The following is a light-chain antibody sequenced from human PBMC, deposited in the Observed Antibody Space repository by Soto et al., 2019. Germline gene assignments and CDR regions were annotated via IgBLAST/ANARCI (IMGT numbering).Light chain of an antibody. CDR3: QQYNNWPPIT. CDR2: GAS. Sequence: EIVMTQSPATLSVSPVESPTLSCKASQSVSSNLAWYQQKPGQAPRLLIYGASTRATGIPARFSGSGSGTEFTLTIRSLQSEDFAVYYCQQYNNWPPITFGQGTRLEIK. CDR1: QSVSSN. V-gene: IGKV3-15*01. J-gene: IGKJ5*01.